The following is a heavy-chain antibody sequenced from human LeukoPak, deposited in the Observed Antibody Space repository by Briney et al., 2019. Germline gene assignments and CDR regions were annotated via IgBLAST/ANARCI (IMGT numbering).Heavy chain of an antibody. CDR1: GFTFSRYG. J-gene: IGHJ3*01. Sequence: GGSLRLSCVSSGFTFSRYGIHWVRQDPGKGLEWVSFIQTDGSTKYYSDSVKGRFTISRDNPKNTVYLQMNSLSTEDTAVYYCAIEISRLVIHAFDLWGQGTMITVSS. V-gene: IGHV3-30*02. CDR2: IQTDGSTK. D-gene: IGHD3-9*01. CDR3: AIEISRLVIHAFDL.